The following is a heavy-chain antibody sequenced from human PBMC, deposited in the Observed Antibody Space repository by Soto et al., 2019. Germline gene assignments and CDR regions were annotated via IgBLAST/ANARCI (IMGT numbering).Heavy chain of an antibody. V-gene: IGHV5-51*01. Sequence: GESLKISCKGSGYSFTSYWIGWVCQMPGKGLEWMGIIYPGDSDTRYSPSFQGQVTISADKSISTAYLQWSSLKASDTAMYYCARYSSGWYLNYYGMDVWGQGTTVTVSS. CDR1: GYSFTSYW. D-gene: IGHD6-19*01. CDR2: IYPGDSDT. J-gene: IGHJ6*02. CDR3: ARYSSGWYLNYYGMDV.